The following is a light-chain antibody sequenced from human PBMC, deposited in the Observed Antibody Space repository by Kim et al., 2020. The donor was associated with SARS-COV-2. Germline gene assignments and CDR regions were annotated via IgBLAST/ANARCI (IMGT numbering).Light chain of an antibody. CDR1: RSVSSNY. V-gene: IGKV3-20*01. CDR3: QQYSSSPAT. Sequence: SPGERATLAGRASRSVSSNYLAWYQQKPGQAPRLLIYGASSRATGIPDRFSGSGSGTDFTLTITGLEPEDFAVYYCQQYSSSPATFGQGTKVDIK. J-gene: IGKJ1*01. CDR2: GAS.